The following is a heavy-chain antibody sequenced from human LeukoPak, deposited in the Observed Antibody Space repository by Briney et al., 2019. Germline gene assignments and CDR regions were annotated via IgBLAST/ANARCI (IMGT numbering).Heavy chain of an antibody. Sequence: SVKVSCKASGGTFSSYAISWVRQAPGQGLEWMGGIIPIFGTANYAQKFQGRVTITADESTSTAYMELSSLRSEDTAVYYCARTMVRGYYFYYWGQGTLVTVSS. CDR2: IIPIFGTA. CDR3: ARTMVRGYYFYY. CDR1: GGTFSSYA. J-gene: IGHJ4*02. D-gene: IGHD3-10*01. V-gene: IGHV1-69*01.